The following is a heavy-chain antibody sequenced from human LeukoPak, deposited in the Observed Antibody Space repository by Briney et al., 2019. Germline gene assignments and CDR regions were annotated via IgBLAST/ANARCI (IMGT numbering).Heavy chain of an antibody. CDR2: IYYSGGT. CDR3: ARHMGYDILTGYNKEDAFDI. J-gene: IGHJ3*02. CDR1: GGSISSYY. Sequence: SETLSLTCTVSGGSISSYYWSWIRQPPGKGLEWIGYIYYSGGTNYNPSLKSRVTISVDTSKNQFSLKLSSVTAADTAVYYCARHMGYDILTGYNKEDAFDIWGQGTMVTVSS. V-gene: IGHV4-59*08. D-gene: IGHD3-9*01.